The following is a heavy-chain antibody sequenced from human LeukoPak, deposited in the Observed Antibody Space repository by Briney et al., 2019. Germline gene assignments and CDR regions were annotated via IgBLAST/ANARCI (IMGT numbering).Heavy chain of an antibody. CDR1: GGTFSSYA. Sequence: ASVKVSCKASGGTFSSYAISWVRQAPGQGLEWMGGIIPIFGTANYAQKFQGRVTITADDSTSTAYMELSSLRSEDTAVYYCARGVSAWDSSGYYFFDYWGQGTLVTVSS. V-gene: IGHV1-69*13. CDR3: ARGVSAWDSSGYYFFDY. D-gene: IGHD3-22*01. J-gene: IGHJ4*02. CDR2: IIPIFGTA.